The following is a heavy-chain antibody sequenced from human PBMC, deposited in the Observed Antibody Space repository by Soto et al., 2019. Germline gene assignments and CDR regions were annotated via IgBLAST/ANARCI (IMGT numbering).Heavy chain of an antibody. V-gene: IGHV3-53*01. CDR2: IYPAGPT. D-gene: IGHD2-21*01. CDR1: GFTVSGMF. Sequence: GGSLRLSCAASGFTVSGMFMNWVRQAPGKGLEWVSVIYPAGPTYYADSVKGRFTISRDNSKNTLFLQLNNLRAEDTAVYYCAKDAVYNDGLWLIDHWGRGTQVTVSS. CDR3: AKDAVYNDGLWLIDH. J-gene: IGHJ4*02.